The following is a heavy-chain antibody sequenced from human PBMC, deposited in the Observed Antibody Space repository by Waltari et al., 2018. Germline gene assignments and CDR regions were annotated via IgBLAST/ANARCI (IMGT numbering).Heavy chain of an antibody. V-gene: IGHV3-33*01. J-gene: IGHJ4*02. D-gene: IGHD3-10*01. CDR2: IWYDGSNK. CDR1: GFTFSSYG. CDR3: ARDGSPGGSGSYSGY. Sequence: QVQLVESGGGVVQPGRSLRLSCAASGFTFSSYGMPWVRQAPGKGLEWVAVIWYDGSNKYYADSVKGRFTISRDNSKNTLYLQMNSLRAEDTAGYYCARDGSPGGSGSYSGYWGQGTLVTVSS.